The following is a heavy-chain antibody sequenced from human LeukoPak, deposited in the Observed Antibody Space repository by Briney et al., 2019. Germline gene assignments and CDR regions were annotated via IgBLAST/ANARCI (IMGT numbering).Heavy chain of an antibody. D-gene: IGHD3-22*01. Sequence: ASVKVSCKASGYTFTGYYMHWVRQAPGQGLEWMGWINPNSGGTNYAQKFQGRFTMTRDTSISTAYMELSRLRSDDTAVYYCARVSDYYDSSGPKGIDYWGQGTLVTVSS. J-gene: IGHJ4*02. CDR3: ARVSDYYDSSGPKGIDY. V-gene: IGHV1-2*02. CDR1: GYTFTGYY. CDR2: INPNSGGT.